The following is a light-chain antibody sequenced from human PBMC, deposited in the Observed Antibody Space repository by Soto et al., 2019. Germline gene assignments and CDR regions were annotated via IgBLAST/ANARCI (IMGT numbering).Light chain of an antibody. CDR3: QRYNRSPLS. CDR1: HQVISSN. Sequence: TVLSLSPGTLSFSPGERATLSCRAAHQVISSNLAWYQHRPGQAPRLLIYDASIRATGIPDRFSGSGSGTDFSLTISRLEPEDFALYYCQRYNRSPLSFGRGTKVDIK. CDR2: DAS. V-gene: IGKV3-20*01. J-gene: IGKJ4*01.